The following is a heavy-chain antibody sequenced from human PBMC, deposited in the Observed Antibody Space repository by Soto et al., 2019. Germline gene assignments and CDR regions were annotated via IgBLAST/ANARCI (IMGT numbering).Heavy chain of an antibody. D-gene: IGHD4-17*01. Sequence: QVQLVGSGGGVVQPGRSLRVSCAASGFTFSNYDMHWVRQAPGKGLEWVTLISYDGSNKYYADSVKGRFTISRDNSNNTLYLQMNSLRAEDTAVYYCAKVTWRYGDSSDYWGQGTLVTVSS. V-gene: IGHV3-30*18. CDR2: ISYDGSNK. J-gene: IGHJ4*02. CDR3: AKVTWRYGDSSDY. CDR1: GFTFSNYD.